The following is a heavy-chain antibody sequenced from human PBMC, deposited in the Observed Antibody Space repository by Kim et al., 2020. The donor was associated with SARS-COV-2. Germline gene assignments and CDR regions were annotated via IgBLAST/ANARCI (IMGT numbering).Heavy chain of an antibody. D-gene: IGHD3-22*01. J-gene: IGHJ4*02. CDR2: INPSGGST. V-gene: IGHV1-46*01. Sequence: ASVKVSCKTSRYIFTNYYIHWVRQAPGQGLEWMGIINPSGGSTSYAQKFQGRVTMTRDTSTSTVYMELSSLRSEDTAVYYCARDHAYDSSGPYFDYWGQGTLVTVSS. CDR1: RYIFTNYY. CDR3: ARDHAYDSSGPYFDY.